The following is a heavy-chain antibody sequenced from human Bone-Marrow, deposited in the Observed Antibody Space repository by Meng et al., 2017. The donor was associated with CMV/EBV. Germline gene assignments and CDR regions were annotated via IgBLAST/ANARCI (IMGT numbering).Heavy chain of an antibody. CDR1: GFAISSYS. CDR3: AIRYVDIVATIIY. V-gene: IGHV3-21*01. J-gene: IGHJ4*02. D-gene: IGHD5-12*01. Sequence: VSGFAISSYSMNWVRQAPGKGLEWVSSISSSSSYIYYADSVKGRFTISRDNAKNSLYLQMNSLSADDTALYYCAIRYVDIVATIIYWGQGTLVTVSS. CDR2: ISSSSSYI.